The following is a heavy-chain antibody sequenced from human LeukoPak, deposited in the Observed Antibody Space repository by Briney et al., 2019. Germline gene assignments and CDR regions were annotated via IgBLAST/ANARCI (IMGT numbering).Heavy chain of an antibody. CDR3: ARVAASREKWFGELFL. J-gene: IGHJ4*02. Sequence: GGSLRLSCAASGFTFSSYSMNWVRQAPGEGLEWVSYISSSSSTIYYADSVKGRFTISRDNAKNSLYLQMNSLRAEDTAVYYCARVAASREKWFGELFLWGQGTLVTVSS. D-gene: IGHD3-10*01. CDR2: ISSSSSTI. CDR1: GFTFSSYS. V-gene: IGHV3-48*01.